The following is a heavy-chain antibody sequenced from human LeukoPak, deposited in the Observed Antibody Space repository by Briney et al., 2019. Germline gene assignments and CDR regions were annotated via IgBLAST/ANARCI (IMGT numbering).Heavy chain of an antibody. CDR2: IYYSGST. J-gene: IGHJ6*03. CDR3: ARVVPAVGVGLYYYYYMDV. D-gene: IGHD2-2*01. V-gene: IGHV4-59*01. CDR1: GGSISSYY. Sequence: PSETLSLTCTVSGGSISSYYWSRIRQPPGKGLEWIGYIYYSGSTNYNPSLKSRVTISVDTSKNQFSLKLSSVTAADTAVYYCARVVPAVGVGLYYYYYMDVWGKGTTVTVSS.